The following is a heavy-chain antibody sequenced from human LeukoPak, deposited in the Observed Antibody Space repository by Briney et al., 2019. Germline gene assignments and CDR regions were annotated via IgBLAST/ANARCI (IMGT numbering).Heavy chain of an antibody. J-gene: IGHJ4*02. CDR1: VGSFSGYY. CDR3: ARLWNDEAPRPLDY. CDR2: INHSGST. Sequence: SETLSLTCAVYVGSFSGYYWSWIRQPPGKGLEWIGEINHSGSTNYNACLKSRVTISVDTSKNQFSLKLSSVTAADTAVYYCARLWNDEAPRPLDYWGQGTLVTVSS. V-gene: IGHV4-34*01. D-gene: IGHD1-1*01.